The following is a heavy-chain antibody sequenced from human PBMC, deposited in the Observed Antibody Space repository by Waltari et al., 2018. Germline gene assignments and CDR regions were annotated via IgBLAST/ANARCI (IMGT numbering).Heavy chain of an antibody. CDR2: IWFEGSDK. J-gene: IGHJ4*02. CDR1: GFTFSNFG. Sequence: QVNLVESGGGVVQPGGSLRLSCTTSGFTFSNFGMHWVRQAPGKGLEWVALIWFEGSDKFYADCVRGRFTISRDNSARTLYLDMDSLRLDDTAMYYCAKDAFGNTYLDFWGQGTLVTVSS. CDR3: AKDAFGNTYLDF. V-gene: IGHV3-30*02. D-gene: IGHD2-2*02.